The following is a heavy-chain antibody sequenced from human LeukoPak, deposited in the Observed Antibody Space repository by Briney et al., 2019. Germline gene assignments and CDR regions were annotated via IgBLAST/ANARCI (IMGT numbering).Heavy chain of an antibody. CDR3: ARVTYGSGAYGAFDY. CDR1: GFTFSNSW. Sequence: GALRLSCAASGFTFSNSWMSWVRQAPERGLEWVANIKADGSQKDYVDSLKGRFTISRDNGKNSVYLEMNSLRVEDTAVYYCARVTYGSGAYGAFDYWGQGTLVTVSS. V-gene: IGHV3-7*03. D-gene: IGHD3-10*01. J-gene: IGHJ4*02. CDR2: IKADGSQK.